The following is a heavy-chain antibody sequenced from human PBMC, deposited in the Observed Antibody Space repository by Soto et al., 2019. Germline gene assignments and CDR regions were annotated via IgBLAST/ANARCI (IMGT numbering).Heavy chain of an antibody. Sequence: SETLSLTCTVSGGSISSGDYYWSWIRQPPGKGLEWIGYIFYSGSTYYNPSLKSRVTISVDTSKNQFSLKLSSVTAADTAVYYCASFGYSGYETTDNFDYWGQGTLVTVSS. CDR1: GGSISSGDYY. D-gene: IGHD5-12*01. V-gene: IGHV4-30-4*01. CDR3: ASFGYSGYETTDNFDY. J-gene: IGHJ4*02. CDR2: IFYSGST.